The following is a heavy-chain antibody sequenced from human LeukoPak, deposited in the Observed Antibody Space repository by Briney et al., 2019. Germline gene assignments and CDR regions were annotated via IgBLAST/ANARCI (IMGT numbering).Heavy chain of an antibody. D-gene: IGHD6-13*01. J-gene: IGHJ5*02. Sequence: ASVKVSCKASGGTFISYASSWVRQAPGQGLEWMGGIIPIFGTANYAQKFQGRVTITADESTSTAYMELSSLRSEDTAVYYCALGIAAAGEKNWFDPWGQGTLVTVSS. CDR2: IIPIFGTA. CDR1: GGTFISYA. V-gene: IGHV1-69*01. CDR3: ALGIAAAGEKNWFDP.